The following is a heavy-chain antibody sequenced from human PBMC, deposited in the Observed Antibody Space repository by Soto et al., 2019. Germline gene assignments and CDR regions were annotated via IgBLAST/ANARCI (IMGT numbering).Heavy chain of an antibody. Sequence: SETLSLTCTVSGGSISSSSYYWGWIRQPPGKGLEWIGSIYYRGSTYYNPSLKSRVTISVDTSKNQFSLKLSSVTAADTAVYYCAAAGYYYYDSSGYYFDYWGQGTLVTVSS. D-gene: IGHD3-22*01. CDR1: GGSISSSSYY. CDR3: AAAGYYYYDSSGYYFDY. V-gene: IGHV4-39*01. J-gene: IGHJ4*02. CDR2: IYYRGST.